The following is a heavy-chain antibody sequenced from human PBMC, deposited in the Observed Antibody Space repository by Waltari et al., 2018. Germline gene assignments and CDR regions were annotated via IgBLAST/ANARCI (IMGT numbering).Heavy chain of an antibody. CDR3: ARFQRGNWFDP. J-gene: IGHJ5*02. CDR1: GYTFTDYY. Sequence: EVQLVQSGAEVKKPGATVKISCKASGYTFTDYYMHWVQQAPGKGLEWMGRVDPEDGETIYAEKFQGRVTMTRDTSISTAYMELSRLRSDDTAVYYCARFQRGNWFDPWGQGTLVTVSS. V-gene: IGHV1-69-2*01. CDR2: VDPEDGET. D-gene: IGHD3-10*01.